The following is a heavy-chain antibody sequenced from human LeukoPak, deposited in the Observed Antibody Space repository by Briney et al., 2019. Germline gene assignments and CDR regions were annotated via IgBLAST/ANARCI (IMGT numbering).Heavy chain of an antibody. CDR2: INHSGST. CDR3: ARHVYDYVWGSYRWSFDY. CDR1: GGSFSGYY. Sequence: NPSETLSLTCAVYGGSFSGYYWSWIRQPPGKGLEWIGEINHSGSTNYNPSLKSRVTISVDTSKNQFSLKLSSVTAADTAVYYCARHVYDYVWGSYRWSFDYWGQGTLVTVSS. J-gene: IGHJ4*02. V-gene: IGHV4-34*01. D-gene: IGHD3-16*02.